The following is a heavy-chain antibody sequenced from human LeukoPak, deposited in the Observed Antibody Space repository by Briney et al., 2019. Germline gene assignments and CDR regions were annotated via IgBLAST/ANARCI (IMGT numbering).Heavy chain of an antibody. J-gene: IGHJ5*02. D-gene: IGHD2-15*01. CDR1: GGSISSGGYS. V-gene: IGHV4-30-2*01. CDR2: IYHSGST. CDR3: ARSKRGNLYCSGGSCYSFWFDP. Sequence: PSQTLSLTCAVSGGSISSGGYSWSWIRQPPGKGLEWIGYIYHSGSTYYNPSLKSRVTISVDRSKNQFSLKLSSVTAADTAVYYCARSKRGNLYCSGGSCYSFWFDPWGQGTLVNVSS.